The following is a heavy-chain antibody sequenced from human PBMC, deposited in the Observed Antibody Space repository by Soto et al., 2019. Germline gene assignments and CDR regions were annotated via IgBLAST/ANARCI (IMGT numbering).Heavy chain of an antibody. CDR2: IYYSGST. J-gene: IGHJ5*02. CDR1: GGSISSGGYY. V-gene: IGHV4-31*03. Sequence: SETLSLTCTVSGGSISSGGYYWSWIRQHPGKGLEWIGYIYYSGSTYYNPSLRGRATISQDASKNQFFLRLTSVTAADTAVYYCARVPSPWGQGTLVTVSS. CDR3: ARVPSP.